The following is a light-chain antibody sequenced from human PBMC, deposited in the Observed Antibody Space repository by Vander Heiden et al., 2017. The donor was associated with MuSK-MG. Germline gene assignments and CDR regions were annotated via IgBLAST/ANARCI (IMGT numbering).Light chain of an antibody. Sequence: QSALPQPASVCGSPGQSITIPCTATSSDVGGYNYVSWYQQHPGKAPKLMIYDVSNRPSGVSNRFSGSKSGNTASLTISGLQAEDEADYYCSSYTSSSTLKVFGGGTKLTVL. CDR2: DVS. CDR3: SSYTSSSTLKV. CDR1: SSDVGGYNY. J-gene: IGLJ3*02. V-gene: IGLV2-14*01.